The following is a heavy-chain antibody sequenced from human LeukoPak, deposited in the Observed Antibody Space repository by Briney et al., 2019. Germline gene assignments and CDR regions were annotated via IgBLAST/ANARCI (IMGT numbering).Heavy chain of an antibody. CDR1: GFTFSTFA. V-gene: IGHV3-23*01. CDR2: IFPSGGEI. D-gene: IGHD2-8*02. Sequence: EAGGSLRLSCAASGFTFSTFAVIWVRQPPGKGLEWVSSIFPSGGEIHYADPVRGRFTISRDNSKSTLSLQMNSLRVEDTAIYYCATYRQVLLPFESWGQGTLVTVSS. CDR3: ATYRQVLLPFES. J-gene: IGHJ4*02.